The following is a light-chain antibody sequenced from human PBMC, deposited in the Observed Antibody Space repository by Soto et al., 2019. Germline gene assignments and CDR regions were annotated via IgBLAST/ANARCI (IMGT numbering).Light chain of an antibody. V-gene: IGKV1-9*01. J-gene: IGKJ4*01. CDR3: QQLNSYPLT. CDR1: QGISSY. CDR2: AAS. Sequence: SQLTQSPSSLSASVGDRVTITCRASQGISSYLAWYPQNPGKAPKLLIYAASTLQSGVPSRFSGSGSGTDFTLTISSLQPEDFATYYCQQLNSYPLTFGGGTKVDIK.